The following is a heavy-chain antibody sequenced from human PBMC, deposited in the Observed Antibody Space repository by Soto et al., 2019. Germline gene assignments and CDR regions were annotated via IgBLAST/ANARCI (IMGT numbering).Heavy chain of an antibody. CDR2: IYHSGST. CDR1: GYSISSGYY. Sequence: SETLSLTCAVSGYSISSGYYWGWIRQPPGKGLEWIGSIYHSGSTYYNPSLKSRVTISVDTSKNQFSLKLSSVTAADTAVYYCARGPADYYDSSGYYYGPGWDFDYWGQGTLVTVS. D-gene: IGHD3-22*01. J-gene: IGHJ4*02. V-gene: IGHV4-38-2*01. CDR3: ARGPADYYDSSGYYYGPGWDFDY.